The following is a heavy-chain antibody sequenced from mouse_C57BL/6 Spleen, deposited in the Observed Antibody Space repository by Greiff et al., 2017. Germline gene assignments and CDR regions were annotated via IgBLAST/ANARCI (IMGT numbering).Heavy chain of an antibody. D-gene: IGHD2-3*01. J-gene: IGHJ2*01. CDR2: ISGGGGNT. V-gene: IGHV5-9*01. CDR3: ARTGIYDGYYDFDY. CDR1: GFTFSSYT. Sequence: EVQLVESGGGLVKPGGSLKLSCAASGFTFSSYTMSWVRQTPEKRLEWVATISGGGGNTYYPDSVKGRFTISRDNAKNTLYLQMSSLRSEDTALYYGARTGIYDGYYDFDYWGQGTTLTVSS.